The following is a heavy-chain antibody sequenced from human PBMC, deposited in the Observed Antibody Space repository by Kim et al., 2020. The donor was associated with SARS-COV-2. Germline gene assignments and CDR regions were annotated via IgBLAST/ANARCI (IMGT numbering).Heavy chain of an antibody. D-gene: IGHD3-22*01. Sequence: SVKVSCKASGVTFSNYAISWVRQAPGQGLEWMGGIIPIFGTANYAQKFQGRVTITADESTSTAYMELSSLRSEDTAVYYCAARITMIVVVPGAFDIWGQGTMVTVSS. CDR1: GVTFSNYA. CDR2: IIPIFGTA. V-gene: IGHV1-69*13. J-gene: IGHJ3*02. CDR3: AARITMIVVVPGAFDI.